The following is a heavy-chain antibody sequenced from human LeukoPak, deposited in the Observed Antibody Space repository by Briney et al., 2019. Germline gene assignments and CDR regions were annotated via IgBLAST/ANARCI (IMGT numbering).Heavy chain of an antibody. Sequence: GESLKISRKGSGYSFSTYWIGWVRQMPGKGLEWMGSIYPGDSDTRYSPSFQGQVTISADKSISTAYLQWSSLKASDTAMYYCARRAEAAEYFHHWGQGTLVTVSS. J-gene: IGHJ1*01. CDR2: IYPGDSDT. CDR3: ARRAEAAEYFHH. D-gene: IGHD1-14*01. V-gene: IGHV5-51*01. CDR1: GYSFSTYW.